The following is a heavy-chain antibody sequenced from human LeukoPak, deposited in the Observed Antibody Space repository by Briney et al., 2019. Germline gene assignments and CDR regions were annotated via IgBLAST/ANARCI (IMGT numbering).Heavy chain of an antibody. D-gene: IGHD3-22*01. CDR1: GFTFDDYG. J-gene: IGHJ4*02. CDR2: ISSSGSTI. V-gene: IGHV3-48*03. Sequence: GGSLRLSCAASGFTFDDYGMSWVGQAPGQGLEGLSYISSSGSTISYADSVKGRFTISNDNTKTSLYLHMNSLRAQDTAVYYCASDGYYYDSRGYSPFDYWGQGTLVTVSS. CDR3: ASDGYYYDSRGYSPFDY.